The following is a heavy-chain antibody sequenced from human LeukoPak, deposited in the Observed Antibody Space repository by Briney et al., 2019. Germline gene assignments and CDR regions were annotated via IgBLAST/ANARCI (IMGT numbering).Heavy chain of an antibody. D-gene: IGHD2-2*01. CDR1: GGSFSGHY. Sequence: SETLSLTCAVYGGSFSGHYWSWIRQPPGKGLEWIGEINHSGSTNYNPSLKSRVTISVDTSKNQFSLKLSSVTAADTAVYYCASSVETGYCSSTSCSTFDYWGQGTLVTVSS. CDR3: ASSVETGYCSSTSCSTFDY. J-gene: IGHJ4*02. CDR2: INHSGST. V-gene: IGHV4-34*01.